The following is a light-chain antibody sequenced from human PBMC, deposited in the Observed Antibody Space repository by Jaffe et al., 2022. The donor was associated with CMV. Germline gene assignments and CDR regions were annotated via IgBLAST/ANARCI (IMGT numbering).Light chain of an antibody. Sequence: EIVMTQSPATLSVSPGERATLSCRASQSVGGNLAWYQQKPGQAPSLLFYRASTRATSLPARFTGSGSGTDFTLTISSLQSEDFAVYYCQQYNNWPLTFGGGTKVELK. CDR3: QQYNNWPLT. V-gene: IGKV3-15*01. J-gene: IGKJ4*01. CDR2: RAS. CDR1: QSVGGN.